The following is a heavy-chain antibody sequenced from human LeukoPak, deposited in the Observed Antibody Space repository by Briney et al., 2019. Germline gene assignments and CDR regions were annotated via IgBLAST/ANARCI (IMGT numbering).Heavy chain of an antibody. Sequence: PGGSLRLSCAASGFTFSSNWMHWVRQAPGKGLVWVSRMNGDGSSTKYADSVEGRFTISRDNGKNTLYLQMNSLRAEDTALYYCARWASVLSIWGQGTMVTVSS. CDR2: MNGDGSST. J-gene: IGHJ3*02. CDR3: ARWASVLSI. CDR1: GFTFSSNW. D-gene: IGHD3-9*01. V-gene: IGHV3-74*03.